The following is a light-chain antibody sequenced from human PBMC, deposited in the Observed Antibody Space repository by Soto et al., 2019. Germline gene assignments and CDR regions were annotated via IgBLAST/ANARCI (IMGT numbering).Light chain of an antibody. CDR2: ENN. CDR3: GTWDSSLSAGV. V-gene: IGLV1-51*01. Sequence: QSALTQPPSVSAAPGQKVTIPCSGSSSNIGNSYVSWYQQLPRAAPKLLIYENNKRPSGIPDRFSGSKSGTSATLGITGLQTGDEADYYCGTWDSSLSAGVFGGGTKLTVL. J-gene: IGLJ3*02. CDR1: SSNIGNSY.